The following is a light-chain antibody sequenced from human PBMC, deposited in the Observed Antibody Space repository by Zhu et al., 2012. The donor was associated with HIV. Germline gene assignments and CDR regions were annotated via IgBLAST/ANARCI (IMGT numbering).Light chain of an antibody. CDR1: ETVNSRH. CDR2: GGS. Sequence: EIVLTQSPGTLSLSPGESATLSYRARETVNSRHLAWYQQKRGQPPRLLIFGGSSRATDIPDRFSGSLSGTDFTLTISRLEPEDSAVYYCQQYGRAPLTFGEGTKVEIK. V-gene: IGKV3-20*01. CDR3: QQYGRAPLT. J-gene: IGKJ4*01.